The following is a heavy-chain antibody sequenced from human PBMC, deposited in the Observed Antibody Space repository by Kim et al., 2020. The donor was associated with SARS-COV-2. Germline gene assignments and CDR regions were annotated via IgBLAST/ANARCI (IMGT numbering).Heavy chain of an antibody. J-gene: IGHJ4*02. CDR2: IYSGGST. CDR1: GFTVSSNY. CDR3: ARDRRVITGGAENDY. V-gene: IGHV3-66*01. Sequence: GGSLRLSCADSGFTVSSNYVTWVRQAPGKGLEWVSVIYSGGSTYYADSVKGRFTISRDNSKNTLYLQMNSLRAEDTAVYYCARDRRVITGGAENDYWGQGTLATVSS. D-gene: IGHD2-21*01.